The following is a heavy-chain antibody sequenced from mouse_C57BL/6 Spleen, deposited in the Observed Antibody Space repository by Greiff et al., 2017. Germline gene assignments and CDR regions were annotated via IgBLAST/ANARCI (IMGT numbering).Heavy chain of an antibody. D-gene: IGHD2-4*01. CDR3: ARPRDYDTGFAY. V-gene: IGHV5-17*01. J-gene: IGHJ3*01. CDR1: GFTFSDYG. Sequence: EVKLVESGGGLVKPGGSLKLSCAASGFTFSDYGMHWVRQAPEKGLEWVAYISSGSSTIYYADTVKGRFTISRDNAKNTLFLQMTSLRSEDTAMYYCARPRDYDTGFAYWGQGTLVTVSA. CDR2: ISSGSSTI.